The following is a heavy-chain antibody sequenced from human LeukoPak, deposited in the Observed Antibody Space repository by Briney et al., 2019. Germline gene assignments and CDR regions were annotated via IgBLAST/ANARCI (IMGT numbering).Heavy chain of an antibody. J-gene: IGHJ4*02. D-gene: IGHD6-13*01. CDR3: ARRQYSSSWYSPDY. V-gene: IGHV5-51*01. CDR1: GCSFTSYW. CDR2: IYPGDSDT. Sequence: GESLKISCKGSGCSFTSYWIGWVRQMPGKGLEWMGIIYPGDSDTRYSPSFQGQVTISADKSISTAYLQWGSLKASDTAMYYCARRQYSSSWYSPDYWGQGTLVTVSS.